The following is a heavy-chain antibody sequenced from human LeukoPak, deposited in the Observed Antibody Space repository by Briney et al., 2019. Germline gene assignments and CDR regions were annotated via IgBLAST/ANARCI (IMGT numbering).Heavy chain of an antibody. V-gene: IGHV1-2*02. D-gene: IGHD3-22*01. CDR3: ANNYYDSSGYPDY. CDR1: GYTFTGYY. CDR2: INPNSGGT. J-gene: IGHJ4*02. Sequence: GASVKVSCKASGYTFTGYYMQWVRQAPGHGLEWMGWINPNSGGTNYAQKFQGRVTMTRDTSISTAYMELSRLRSDDTAVYYCANNYYDSSGYPDYWGQGTLVTVSS.